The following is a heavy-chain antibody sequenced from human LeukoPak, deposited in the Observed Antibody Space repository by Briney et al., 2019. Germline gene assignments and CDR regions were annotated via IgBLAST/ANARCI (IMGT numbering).Heavy chain of an antibody. CDR3: AREGLGITGTELAVGYL. Sequence: ASVKVSCKASGGTFSSYAISWVRQAPGQGLEWMGRIIPIFGTANYAQKFQGRVMITTDESTSTAYMELSSLRSEDTAVYYCAREGLGITGTELAVGYLWGQGTLVTVSS. CDR2: IIPIFGTA. D-gene: IGHD1-7*01. V-gene: IGHV1-69*05. J-gene: IGHJ4*02. CDR1: GGTFSSYA.